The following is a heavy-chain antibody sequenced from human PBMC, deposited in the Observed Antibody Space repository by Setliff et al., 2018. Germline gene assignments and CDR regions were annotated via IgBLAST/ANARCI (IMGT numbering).Heavy chain of an antibody. V-gene: IGHV4-61*02. CDR1: GGPISSSSCY. CDR2: IYSRGST. CDR3: ARVEWRAIVDY. D-gene: IGHD1-26*01. J-gene: IGHJ4*02. Sequence: PSETLSLTCTVSGGPISSSSCYWGWIRQPAGKGLEWIGRIYSRGSTNYNPSLKSRVTFSLDASKNQLSLKLSSVTAADTAVYYCARVEWRAIVDYWGQGKLVTVSS.